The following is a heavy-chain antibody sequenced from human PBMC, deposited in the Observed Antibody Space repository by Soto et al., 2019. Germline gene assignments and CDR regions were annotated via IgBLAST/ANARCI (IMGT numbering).Heavy chain of an antibody. CDR1: GGSFSTYG. V-gene: IGHV1-69*13. CDR3: ARGGSLFDAFDI. J-gene: IGHJ3*02. CDR2: IIPFSGTT. Sequence: EASVKVSCKASGGSFSTYGISWVRQAPGQGLEWMGGIIPFSGTTDYTQQFQGRVTITADASTSIAYMELNSLKSEDTAVYYYARGGSLFDAFDIWGQGTLVTVSS.